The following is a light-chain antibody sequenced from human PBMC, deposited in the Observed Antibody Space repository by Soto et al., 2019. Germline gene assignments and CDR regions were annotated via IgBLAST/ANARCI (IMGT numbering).Light chain of an antibody. V-gene: IGKV1-5*03. J-gene: IGKJ1*01. CDR3: QHYNSYSEA. CDR2: KAS. Sequence: DIQMTQSPSTLSGSVGDRVTITCWASQTISSWLAWYQQKPGKAPKLLIYKASTLKSRVPSRFSGSGSGTEFTLTISSLQPADFATYYCQHYNSYSEAFGQGTKVELK. CDR1: QTISSW.